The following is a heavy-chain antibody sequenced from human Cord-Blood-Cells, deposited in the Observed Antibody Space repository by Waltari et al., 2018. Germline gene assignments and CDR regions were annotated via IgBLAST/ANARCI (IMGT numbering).Heavy chain of an antibody. CDR2: IYTSGST. V-gene: IGHV4-4*07. CDR3: ARSGYSSGWFDAFDI. Sequence: QVQLQESGPGLVKPSETLSLTCTVSGGSISSYYWSWIRQPAGKVLEWIGRIYTSGSTNYNPSLKSRVTMSVDTSKNQFSLKLSSVTAADTAVYYCARSGYSSGWFDAFDIWGQGTMVTVSS. J-gene: IGHJ3*02. CDR1: GGSISSYY. D-gene: IGHD6-19*01.